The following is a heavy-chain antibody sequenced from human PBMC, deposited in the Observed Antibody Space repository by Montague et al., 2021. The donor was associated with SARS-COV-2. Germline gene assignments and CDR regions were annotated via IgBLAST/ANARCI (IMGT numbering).Heavy chain of an antibody. CDR2: ISASGST. J-gene: IGHJ4*02. V-gene: IGHV4-39*07. Sequence: SETLSLTCTVSGGSISSSSYYWGWIRQPPGKGLEWIGSISASGSTNYNPSLNSRVTMSVDTSKKQFSLRLSPVTAADTAVYYCARDVVAAPGTFDYWGQGILVTVSS. CDR1: GGSISSSSYY. D-gene: IGHD6-13*01. CDR3: ARDVVAAPGTFDY.